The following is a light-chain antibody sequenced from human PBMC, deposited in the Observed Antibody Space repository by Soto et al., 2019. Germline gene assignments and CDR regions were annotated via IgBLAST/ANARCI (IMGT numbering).Light chain of an antibody. J-gene: IGKJ2*01. V-gene: IGKV3-20*01. CDR1: QSVSSNY. CDR2: GAS. Sequence: EIVLTQSPATLSLSPGERVTLSCRASQSVSSNYLGWYQQKPGQPPRLLIYGASSRATGIPDRFSGSGSGTDFTPTISRLEPEDFAVYYCQQYGGSPPYTFGQGTKLEIK. CDR3: QQYGGSPPYT.